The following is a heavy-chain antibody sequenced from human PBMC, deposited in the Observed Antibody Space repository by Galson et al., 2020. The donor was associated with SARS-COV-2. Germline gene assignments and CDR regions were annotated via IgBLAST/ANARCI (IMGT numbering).Heavy chain of an antibody. CDR3: ARLYSTSSDAFAP. Sequence: ASVTDSCQASHYTFTDSAIPWVRQAPGQELEWMGCTNTHNGQRNYAQRVQGRVTLTVDSSTNTPYLELRSLRFDDTAVYYCARLYSTSSDAFAPWVQGTLVTVSS. CDR2: TNTHNGQR. J-gene: IGHJ5*02. CDR1: HYTFTDSA. V-gene: IGHV1-18*01. D-gene: IGHD5-12*01.